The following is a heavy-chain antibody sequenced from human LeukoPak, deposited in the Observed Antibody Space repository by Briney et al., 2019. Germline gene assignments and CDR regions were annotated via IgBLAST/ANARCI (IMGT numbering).Heavy chain of an antibody. J-gene: IGHJ4*02. CDR3: AREVRYSGSYYDY. V-gene: IGHV3-21*01. Sequence: GGSLRLSCAASGFTFSSYSMNWVRQAPGKGLEWVSSISSSSSYIYYADSVKGRFTIPRDNAKNSLYLQMNSLRAEDTAVYYCAREVRYSGSYYDYWGQGTLVTVSS. D-gene: IGHD1-26*01. CDR2: ISSSSSYI. CDR1: GFTFSSYS.